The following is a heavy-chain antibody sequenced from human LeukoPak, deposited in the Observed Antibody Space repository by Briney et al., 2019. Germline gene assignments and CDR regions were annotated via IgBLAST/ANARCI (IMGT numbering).Heavy chain of an antibody. Sequence: PSETLSLTCTVSGGSISSSSYYWGWIRQPPGKGLEWIGSIYYSGTTYKNPSLKSRVTISVATSKNQFPLKLSSVTAADTAVYYCARDHLCSGGSCFPEPPPPHDYWGQGTLVTVSS. CDR1: GGSISSSSYY. V-gene: IGHV4-39*06. CDR3: ARDHLCSGGSCFPEPPPPHDY. J-gene: IGHJ4*02. D-gene: IGHD2-15*01. CDR2: IYYSGTT.